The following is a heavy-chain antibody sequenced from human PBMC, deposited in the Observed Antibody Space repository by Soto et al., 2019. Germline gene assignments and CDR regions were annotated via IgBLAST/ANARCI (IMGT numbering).Heavy chain of an antibody. V-gene: IGHV5-51*01. J-gene: IGHJ5*02. CDR2: IYPGDSVT. CDR1: GYSFASYW. Sequence: GESLKIACKGAGYSFASYWIGWMRHMPGKGLEWMGIIYPGDSVTRYSPSFQGQVTNSANKSINTAYLQGSSLKASDSAMYYCARHGASGSSWYEGNWFDPWGQGTLVTVSS. D-gene: IGHD6-13*01. CDR3: ARHGASGSSWYEGNWFDP.